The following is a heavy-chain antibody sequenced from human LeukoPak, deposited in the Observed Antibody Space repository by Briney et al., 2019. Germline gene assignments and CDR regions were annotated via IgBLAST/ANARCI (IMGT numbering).Heavy chain of an antibody. CDR1: GYTFTGYY. V-gene: IGHV1-2*02. J-gene: IGHJ4*02. D-gene: IGHD2-15*01. CDR3: ARDRRYCSGGSCYSGVAVEDY. CDR2: INTNSGGT. Sequence: ASVKVPCKASGYTFTGYYMRWVRQAPGQGLEWMGWINTNSGGTNYERKFQGRVTITRDTSISTAYMELSRLRADDTAVSFYARDRRYCSGGSCYSGVAVEDYWGQGTLVTVSS.